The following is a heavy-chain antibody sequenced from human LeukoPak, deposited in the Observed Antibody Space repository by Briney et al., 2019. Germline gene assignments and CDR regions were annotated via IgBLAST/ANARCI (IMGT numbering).Heavy chain of an antibody. V-gene: IGHV4-59*08. J-gene: IGHJ4*02. D-gene: IGHD6-13*01. Sequence: SETLSLTCTVSGGSISSYYWSWIRQPPGKGLEWIGYIYYSGSTNYNPSLKSRVTISVDTSKNQFSLKLSSVTAADTAVYYCARLIEGSSWDLDYWGQGTLVTVSS. CDR3: ARLIEGSSWDLDY. CDR1: GGSISSYY. CDR2: IYYSGST.